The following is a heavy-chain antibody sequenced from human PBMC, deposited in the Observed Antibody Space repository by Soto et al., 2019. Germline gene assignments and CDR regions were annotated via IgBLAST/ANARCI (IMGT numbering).Heavy chain of an antibody. D-gene: IGHD3-22*01. CDR3: ARDQADSSGYVGLGGMDV. Sequence: QVQLVESGGGVVQPGRSLRLSCAASGFTFSSYAMHWVRQAPGKGLEWVAVISYDGSNKYYADSVKGRFTISRDNSKNTLYLQMNSLRAEDTDVYYCARDQADSSGYVGLGGMDVWGQGTTVTVSS. CDR1: GFTFSSYA. V-gene: IGHV3-30-3*01. J-gene: IGHJ6*02. CDR2: ISYDGSNK.